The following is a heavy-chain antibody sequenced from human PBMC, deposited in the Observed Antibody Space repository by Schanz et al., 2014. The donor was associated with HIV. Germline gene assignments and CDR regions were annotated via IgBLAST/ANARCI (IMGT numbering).Heavy chain of an antibody. Sequence: QVQLVESGGGVVQPGRSLRLSCAASGFTFSTYGMHWVRQAPGKGLEWVAVISYDGNDKYYADSVKGRFTISRDNSKNTLFLQMNSLRAEDTAVYHCAARYCSGAKCYSLDYWGQGTLVTVSS. CDR1: GFTFSTYG. CDR2: ISYDGNDK. D-gene: IGHD2-15*01. CDR3: AARYCSGAKCYSLDY. V-gene: IGHV3-30*03. J-gene: IGHJ4*02.